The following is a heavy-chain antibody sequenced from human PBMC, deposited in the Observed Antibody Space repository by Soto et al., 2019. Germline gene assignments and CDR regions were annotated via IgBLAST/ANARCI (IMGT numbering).Heavy chain of an antibody. CDR1: GFTFSSYD. CDR3: ARGTPTLVGGYAFDI. Sequence: GGSLRLSCAASGFTFSSYDMHWVRQATGKGLEWVSAIGTAGDTYYPGSVKGRFTISRENAKNSLYLQMNSLRAEDTAVYYCARGTPTLVGGYAFDIWGQGTMVTVSS. D-gene: IGHD3-10*01. V-gene: IGHV3-13*01. CDR2: IGTAGDT. J-gene: IGHJ3*02.